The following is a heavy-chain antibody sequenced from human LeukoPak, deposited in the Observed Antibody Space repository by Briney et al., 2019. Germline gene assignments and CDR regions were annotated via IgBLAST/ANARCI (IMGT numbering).Heavy chain of an antibody. J-gene: IGHJ4*02. Sequence: GGSLRLSCAASGFTFSSYAMSWVRQAPGKGLEWVSAISGSGGSTYYAGSVKGRLTISRDNSKNTLYLQMNSLRAEDTAVYYCAREGPRGNSQFDYWGQGTLVTVSS. D-gene: IGHD2/OR15-2a*01. CDR2: ISGSGGST. CDR1: GFTFSSYA. CDR3: AREGPRGNSQFDY. V-gene: IGHV3-23*01.